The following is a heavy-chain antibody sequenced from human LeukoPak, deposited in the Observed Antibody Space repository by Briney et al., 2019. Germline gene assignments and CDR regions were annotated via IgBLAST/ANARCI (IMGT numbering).Heavy chain of an antibody. CDR2: ISYDGNNK. CDR1: GFTFSRNV. V-gene: IGHV3-30*01. Sequence: AGGSLRLSCVASGFTFSRNVLQWVRQAPGRGREWVATISYDGNNKFHADSVKGRFTISRDNSRNTVYLQMDSLRPEDTAVYHCAKGGIPTGPYYYFYYMDVWGNGTTVTVSS. CDR3: AKGGIPTGPYYYFYYMDV. D-gene: IGHD3/OR15-3a*01. J-gene: IGHJ6*03.